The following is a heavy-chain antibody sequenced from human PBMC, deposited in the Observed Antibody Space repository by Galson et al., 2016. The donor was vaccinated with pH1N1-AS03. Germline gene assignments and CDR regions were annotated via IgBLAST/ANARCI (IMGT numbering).Heavy chain of an antibody. CDR2: VHHSGAT. CDR3: AAPGGGSYSY. D-gene: IGHD2-21*01. V-gene: IGHV4-38-2*01. J-gene: IGHJ4*02. Sequence: LSLTCEVSGYSIRSDYYWGWIRQPPGKGLEWIGSVHHSGATWHNPSLKSRVTISVDTSKNQFSLRVNPVTVADTAVYYCAAPGGGSYSYWGQGKLVTVSS. CDR1: GYSIRSDYY.